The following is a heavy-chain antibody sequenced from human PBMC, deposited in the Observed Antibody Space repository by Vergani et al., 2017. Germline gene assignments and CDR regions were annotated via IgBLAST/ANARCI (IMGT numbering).Heavy chain of an antibody. J-gene: IGHJ6*03. Sequence: VQLQQWGAGLLKPSETLSLTCAVYGGSFSGYYWSWIRQPPGKGLEWIGEINHSGSTNYNPSLKSRVTISVDPSKNQFSLKLSSVTAADTAVYYCAIGSSSSVVYYYYYYMDVWGKGTTVTVSS. CDR3: AIGSSSSVVYYYYYYMDV. V-gene: IGHV4-34*01. D-gene: IGHD6-6*01. CDR2: INHSGST. CDR1: GGSFSGYY.